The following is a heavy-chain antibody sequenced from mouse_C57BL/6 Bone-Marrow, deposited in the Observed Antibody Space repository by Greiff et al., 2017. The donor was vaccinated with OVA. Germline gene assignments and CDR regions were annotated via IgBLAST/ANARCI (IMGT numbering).Heavy chain of an antibody. D-gene: IGHD1-1*01. V-gene: IGHV1-55*01. Sequence: VQLQQPGAELVKPGASVKMSCKASGYTFTSYWITWVKQRPGQGLEWIGDIYPGSGSTNYNEKFKSKATLTVDTSSSTAYMQLSSLTSEDSAVYYCASSHYGSSYDAMDYWGQGTSVTVSS. J-gene: IGHJ4*01. CDR3: ASSHYGSSYDAMDY. CDR2: IYPGSGST. CDR1: GYTFTSYW.